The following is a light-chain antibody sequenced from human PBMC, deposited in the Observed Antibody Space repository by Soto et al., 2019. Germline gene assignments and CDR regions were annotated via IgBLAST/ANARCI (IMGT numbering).Light chain of an antibody. CDR1: ISDVGRYNL. V-gene: IGLV2-23*01. CDR3: CSYAGGASVV. CDR2: EDI. J-gene: IGLJ2*01. Sequence: QSALTQPASVSGSPGQSITISCTGTISDVGRYNLVSWYQQHPDTAPKLIIYEDIERPSGVSHRFSGSTSGNTASLTISGLQTEDEAKYFCCSYAGGASVVFGGGTKVTVL.